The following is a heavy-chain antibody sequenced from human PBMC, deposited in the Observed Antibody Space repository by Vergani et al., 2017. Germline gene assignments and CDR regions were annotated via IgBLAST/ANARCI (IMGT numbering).Heavy chain of an antibody. D-gene: IGHD5-12*01. CDR3: ARGGYGGYVPREYYFDY. CDR2: ISSSSSYI. J-gene: IGHJ4*02. Sequence: VQLLESGGGLVQPGGSLRLSCAASGFTFSSYAMSWVRQAPGKGLEWVSSISSSSSYIYYADSVKGRFTISRDNAKNSLYLQMNSLRAEDTAVYYCARGGYGGYVPREYYFDYWGQGTLVTVSS. CDR1: GFTFSSYA. V-gene: IGHV3-21*01.